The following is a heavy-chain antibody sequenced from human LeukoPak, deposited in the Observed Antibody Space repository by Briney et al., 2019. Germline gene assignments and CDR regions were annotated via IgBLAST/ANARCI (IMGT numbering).Heavy chain of an antibody. J-gene: IGHJ4*02. CDR1: GFTFSSYS. V-gene: IGHV3-21*01. CDR2: ISSSSSYI. D-gene: IGHD4-23*01. Sequence: GGSLRLSCAASGFTFSSYSTNWVRKAPGKGLEWVSSISSSSSYIYYADSVKGRFTISRDNAKNSLYLQMNSLRAEDTAVYYCASFGGNSVIGVDYWGQGTLVTVSS. CDR3: ASFGGNSVIGVDY.